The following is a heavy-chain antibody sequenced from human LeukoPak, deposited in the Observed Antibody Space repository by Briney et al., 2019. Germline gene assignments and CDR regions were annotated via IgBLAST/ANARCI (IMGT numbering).Heavy chain of an antibody. J-gene: IGHJ4*02. CDR2: IYYSGST. CDR1: GGCISSYY. Sequence: SETLSLTCTVSGGCISSYYWSWVRQPPGEGMEGVGYIYYSGSTNYNPSLKSRVTISVDTSKNQFSLKLSSVTAADTAVYYCARGIVATIWGYFDYWGQGTLVTVSS. CDR3: ARGIVATIWGYFDY. V-gene: IGHV4-59*01. D-gene: IGHD5-12*01.